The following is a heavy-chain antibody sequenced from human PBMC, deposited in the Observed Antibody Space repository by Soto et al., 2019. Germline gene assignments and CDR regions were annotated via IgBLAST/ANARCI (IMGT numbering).Heavy chain of an antibody. V-gene: IGHV3-21*01. CDR3: ARERGKIQLPSDY. CDR1: GFTFSSYS. J-gene: IGHJ4*02. D-gene: IGHD5-18*01. Sequence: GGSLRLSCAASGFTFSSYSMNWVRQAPGKGLEWVSSISSSSSYIYYADSVKGRFTISRDNAKNSLYLQMNSLRAEDTAVYYCARERGKIQLPSDYWGQGTLVTVSS. CDR2: ISSSSSYI.